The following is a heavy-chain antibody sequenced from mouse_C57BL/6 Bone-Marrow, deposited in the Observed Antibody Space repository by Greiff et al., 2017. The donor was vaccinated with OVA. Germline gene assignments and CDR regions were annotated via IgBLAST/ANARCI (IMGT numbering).Heavy chain of an antibody. CDR3: ARAVVARYWYFDG. D-gene: IGHD1-1*01. V-gene: IGHV1-64*01. J-gene: IGHJ1*03. CDR1: GYTFTSYW. Sequence: QVHVKQPGAELVKPGASVKLSCKASGYTFTSYWMHWVKQRPGQGLEWIGMIHPNSGSTNYNEKFKSKATLTVDKSSSTAYMQLSSLTSEDSAVYYCARAVVARYWYFDGWGTGTTVTVSS. CDR2: IHPNSGST.